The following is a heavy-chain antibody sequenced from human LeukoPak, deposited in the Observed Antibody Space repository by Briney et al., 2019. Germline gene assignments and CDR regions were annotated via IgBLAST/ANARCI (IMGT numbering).Heavy chain of an antibody. CDR1: GFTVSSNY. J-gene: IGHJ4*02. D-gene: IGHD3-10*01. CDR2: IYSGGST. CDR3: ARDEMVRGVPFDY. V-gene: IGHV3-66*01. Sequence: GGSLRLSCAASGFTVSSNYMSWVRQAPGKGLEWVSVIYSGGSTYYADSVKGRFTISRDNSKNTLYLQMNSLRAEDTAVYYCARDEMVRGVPFDYWGQGTLVTVSS.